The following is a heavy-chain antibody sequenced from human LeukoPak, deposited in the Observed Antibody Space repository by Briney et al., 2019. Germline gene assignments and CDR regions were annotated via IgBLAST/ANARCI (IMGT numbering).Heavy chain of an antibody. CDR1: GFTVSSNY. CDR2: IYSGGST. V-gene: IGHV3-66*02. D-gene: IGHD2-15*01. J-gene: IGHJ4*02. CDR3: TSFLAATDFDY. Sequence: GGSLRLSCAASGFTVSSNYMSWVRQAPGKGLEWVSVIYSGGSTYYADSVKGRFTISRDNSKNALYLQLNSLRAEDTAVYYRTSFLAATDFDYWGQGTLVTVSS.